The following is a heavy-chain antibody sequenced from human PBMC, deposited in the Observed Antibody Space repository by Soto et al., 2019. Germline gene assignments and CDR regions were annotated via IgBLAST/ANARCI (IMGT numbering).Heavy chain of an antibody. V-gene: IGHV4-30-2*01. CDR2: IYHSGST. Sequence: QLQLQESGSGLVKPSQTLSLTCAGSGGSISSGGYSWSWIRQPPGKGLEWIGYIYHSGSTYYNPSIKSRVTISVDRSKNQFSLQLSSVTAADTAVYYCAAGGGLPRYYWGQGTLVTVSS. CDR1: GGSISSGGYS. D-gene: IGHD5-12*01. J-gene: IGHJ4*02. CDR3: AAGGGLPRYY.